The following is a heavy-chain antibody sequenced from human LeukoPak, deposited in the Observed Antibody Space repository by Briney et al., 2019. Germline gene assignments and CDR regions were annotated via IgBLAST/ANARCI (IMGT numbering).Heavy chain of an antibody. CDR1: GFTFSSYA. J-gene: IGHJ4*02. CDR2: ISGGST. V-gene: IGHV3-23*01. Sequence: GGSLRLSRAASGFTFSSYAMSWVRQAPGKGLEWVSAISGGSTYYADSVKGRFTISRDNSRNTLYLQMNSLRAEDTAVYYCAIKLAHLFDYWGQGTLVTVSS. CDR3: AIKLAHLFDY.